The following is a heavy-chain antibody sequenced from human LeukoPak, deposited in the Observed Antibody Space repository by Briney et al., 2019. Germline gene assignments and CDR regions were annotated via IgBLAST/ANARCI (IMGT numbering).Heavy chain of an antibody. J-gene: IGHJ4*02. CDR2: ISHDGGTK. D-gene: IGHD1-26*01. CDR3: ARARGRWHLLPLDF. Sequence: GGSLRLSCAASGFSFSNFAIHWVRQAPGKGLEWLAVISHDGGTKHYAASVKGRFTISRDNSNNSLSLQMNSLSAEDTAVYYCARARGRWHLLPLDFWGQGTLVTVSS. CDR1: GFSFSNFA. V-gene: IGHV3-30*04.